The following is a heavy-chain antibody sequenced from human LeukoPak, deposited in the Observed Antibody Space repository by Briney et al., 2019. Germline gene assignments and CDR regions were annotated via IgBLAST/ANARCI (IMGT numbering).Heavy chain of an antibody. CDR2: IKKDGSEK. D-gene: IGHD3-9*01. V-gene: IGHV3-7*01. CDR3: AKAKGFRYFDRSDAFDI. Sequence: PGGSLRLSCAASGFTFSSYWMSWVGQAPGKGLEWVANIKKDGSEKYYVDSVKGRFTISRDNAKNSLYLQMNSLRAEDTAVYYCAKAKGFRYFDRSDAFDIWGQGTMATVSS. J-gene: IGHJ3*02. CDR1: GFTFSSYW.